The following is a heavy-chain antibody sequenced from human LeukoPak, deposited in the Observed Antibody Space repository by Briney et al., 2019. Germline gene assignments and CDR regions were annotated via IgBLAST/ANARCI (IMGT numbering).Heavy chain of an antibody. D-gene: IGHD5-24*01. Sequence: GGSLRLSCAASGFTFSSYGMHWVRQAPGKGLEWVAVISYDGSNKYYADSVKGRFTISRDNSKNTLYLQMNSLGAEDTAVYYCASLEMATIGWGQGTLVTVSS. V-gene: IGHV3-30*03. CDR3: ASLEMATIG. CDR2: ISYDGSNK. CDR1: GFTFSSYG. J-gene: IGHJ1*01.